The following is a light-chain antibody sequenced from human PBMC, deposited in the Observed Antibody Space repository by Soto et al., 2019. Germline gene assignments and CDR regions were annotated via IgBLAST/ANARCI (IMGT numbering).Light chain of an antibody. J-gene: IGKJ2*01. CDR1: QTASSSH. V-gene: IGKV3-20*01. Sequence: EIVLTQSPGALSLSPGERATLSCRASQTASSSHLAWYQQKPGQAPRLLIYDASSRATGISDRFSGSGSGTDLTLTISRLEPEDFAVYYCQQYGRSPYTVGQGTKVEIK. CDR2: DAS. CDR3: QQYGRSPYT.